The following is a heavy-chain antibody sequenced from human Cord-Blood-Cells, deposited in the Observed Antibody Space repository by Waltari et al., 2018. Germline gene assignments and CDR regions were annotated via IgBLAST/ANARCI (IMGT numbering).Heavy chain of an antibody. CDR1: GGSISSGGYS. Sequence: QLQLQESGSGLVKPSQTLSLTCAASGGSISSGGYSWSWIRQPPGKGLEWIGYIYHSGSTYYNPSLKSRVTISVDRSKNQFSLKLSSVTAADTAVYYCARAVSSSWFYYFDYWGQGTLVTVSS. D-gene: IGHD6-13*01. V-gene: IGHV4-30-2*01. J-gene: IGHJ4*02. CDR2: IYHSGST. CDR3: ARAVSSSWFYYFDY.